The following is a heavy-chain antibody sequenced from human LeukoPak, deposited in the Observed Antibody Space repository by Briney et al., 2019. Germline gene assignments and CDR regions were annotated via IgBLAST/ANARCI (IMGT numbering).Heavy chain of an antibody. CDR1: GGSISSGGYY. CDR2: IYHSGST. CDR3: ARDIGYSYGTSPFDY. Sequence: SETLSLTCTVSGGSISSGGYYWSWIRQPPGKGLEWIGYIYHSGSTYYNPSLKSRVTISVDRSKNQFSLKLSSVTAADTAVYYCARDIGYSYGTSPFDYWGQGTLVTVSS. J-gene: IGHJ4*02. D-gene: IGHD5-18*01. V-gene: IGHV4-30-2*01.